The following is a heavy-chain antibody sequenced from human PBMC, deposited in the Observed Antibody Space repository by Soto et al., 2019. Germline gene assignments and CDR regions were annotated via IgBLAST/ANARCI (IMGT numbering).Heavy chain of an antibody. CDR2: IYYSGST. D-gene: IGHD3-16*02. J-gene: IGHJ4*02. Sequence: SETLSLTCTVSGGCISSGGYYWSWIRQPPGKGLEWIGYIYYSGSTNYNPSLKSRVTISVDTSKNPCSLKLSSVTAADTAVYYCARAYVPCGLWGLSSLSIYYWGRGTLVTGSS. CDR3: ARAYVPCGLWGLSSLSIYY. CDR1: GGCISSGGYY. V-gene: IGHV4-61*08.